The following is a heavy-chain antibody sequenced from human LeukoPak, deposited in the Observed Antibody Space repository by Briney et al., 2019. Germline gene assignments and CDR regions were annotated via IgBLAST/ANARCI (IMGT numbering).Heavy chain of an antibody. CDR1: GFTFSSYG. J-gene: IGHJ5*02. CDR3: ARDRTDYGDYANWFDP. CDR2: IWYDGSNK. Sequence: GGSLRLSCAASGFTFSSYGMHWVRQAPGKGLEWVAVIWYDGSNKYYADSVKGRFTISRDNSKNTLYLQMNSLRAEDTAVYYCARDRTDYGDYANWFDPWGQGTLVTVSS. D-gene: IGHD4-17*01. V-gene: IGHV3-33*01.